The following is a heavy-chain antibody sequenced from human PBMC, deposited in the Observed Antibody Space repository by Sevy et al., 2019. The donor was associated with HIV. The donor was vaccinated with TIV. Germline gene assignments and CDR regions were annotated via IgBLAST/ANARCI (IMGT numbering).Heavy chain of an antibody. Sequence: GGSLRLSCAASGFTFSKYWMGWVRQAPGKGLEWVANIKQHAGPNYYVDSLKGRVTISRDNAKNSLYLQMNSLRAEDTAVYFCARDDGNYYFDYWGQGTLVTVSS. J-gene: IGHJ4*02. CDR1: GFTFSKYW. CDR3: ARDDGNYYFDY. D-gene: IGHD1-7*01. CDR2: IKQHAGPN. V-gene: IGHV3-7*01.